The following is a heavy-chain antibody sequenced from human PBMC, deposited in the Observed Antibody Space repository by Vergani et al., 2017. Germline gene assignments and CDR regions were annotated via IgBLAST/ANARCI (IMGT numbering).Heavy chain of an antibody. J-gene: IGHJ6*03. CDR1: GGTFSSYA. D-gene: IGHD2-2*01. V-gene: IGHV1-69*11. CDR2: IIPILGTA. CDR3: ARTMDQLARDYYYYYYMDV. Sequence: QVQLVQSGAEVKKPGSSVKVSCKASGGTFSSYAISWVRQAPGQGLEWMGRIIPILGTANYAQKFQGRVTITADESTSTAYMELSSLRSEDTAVYYSARTMDQLARDYYYYYYMDVWGKGTTVTVSS.